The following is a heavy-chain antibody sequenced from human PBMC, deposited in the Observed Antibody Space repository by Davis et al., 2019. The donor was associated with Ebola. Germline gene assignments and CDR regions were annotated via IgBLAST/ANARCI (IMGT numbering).Heavy chain of an antibody. CDR2: VIPRFGTT. J-gene: IGHJ3*02. CDR1: GDNLRDYA. D-gene: IGHD3-10*01. V-gene: IGHV1-69*13. CDR3: ARGFETHWDVFDI. Sequence: SVKVSCKASGDNLRDYAISWVRQAPGKGLEWMGGVIPRFGTTNYAQKFQGRVTITADASTNTAYMVLRSLRSEDTAVYYCARGFETHWDVFDIWGQGTMVTVAS.